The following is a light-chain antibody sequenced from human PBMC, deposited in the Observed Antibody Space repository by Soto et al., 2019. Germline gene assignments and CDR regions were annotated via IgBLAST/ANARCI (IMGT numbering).Light chain of an antibody. CDR2: DAS. CDR3: QEYNTWPWT. CDR1: QSISSW. V-gene: IGKV1-5*01. J-gene: IGKJ1*01. Sequence: DIQMTQSPSTLSASVGDRVTITCRASQSISSWLAWYQQKPGKAPKLLIYDASSLESGVPSRFSGSGSGTDFTLTITSLQSEDSAVYYCQEYNTWPWTFGQGTKVDIK.